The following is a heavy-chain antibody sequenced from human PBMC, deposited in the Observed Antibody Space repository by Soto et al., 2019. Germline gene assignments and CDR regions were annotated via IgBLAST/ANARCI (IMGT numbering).Heavy chain of an antibody. J-gene: IGHJ5*02. Sequence: QVQLVQSGAEVKKPGASVKVSCKASGYTFTSYGISWVRQAPGQGLEWMGWISAYNGNTNYAQKLQGRVTMTTDTSTSTAYMELRSLRSDDTAVYYCARAATFNWNDVMGPFDPWGQGTLVTVSS. CDR3: ARAATFNWNDVMGPFDP. CDR1: GYTFTSYG. D-gene: IGHD1-20*01. V-gene: IGHV1-18*04. CDR2: ISAYNGNT.